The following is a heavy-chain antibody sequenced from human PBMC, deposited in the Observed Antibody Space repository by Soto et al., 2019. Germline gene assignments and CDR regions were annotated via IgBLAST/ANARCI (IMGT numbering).Heavy chain of an antibody. Sequence: GGSLRLSCAASGFTFSSYAMSWVRQAPGKGLEWVSAISGSGGSTYYADSVKGRFTISRDNSKNTLYLQMNSLRAEDTAVYYCAKGGRDGYNYLGYYFDYWGQGTLVTVSS. J-gene: IGHJ4*02. CDR1: GFTFSSYA. CDR2: ISGSGGST. D-gene: IGHD5-12*01. CDR3: AKGGRDGYNYLGYYFDY. V-gene: IGHV3-23*01.